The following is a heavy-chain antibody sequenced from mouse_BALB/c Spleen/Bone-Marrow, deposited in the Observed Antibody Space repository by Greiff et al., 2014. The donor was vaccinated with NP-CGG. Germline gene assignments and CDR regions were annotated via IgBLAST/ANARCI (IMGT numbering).Heavy chain of an antibody. CDR1: GFNIKDYY. D-gene: IGHD4-1*01. CDR2: IDPENGNN. J-gene: IGHJ4*01. CDR3: ARCNWDEYYAMDY. Sequence: EVQLQQSGAELVRPGALVKLSCKASGFNIKDYYMHWVQQRPEQGLEWIGWIDPENGNNLYDPKFQGKASITADTSSNTAFLQLSRLTSEDATVYCCARCNWDEYYAMDYWGQGTSVTVSS. V-gene: IGHV14-1*02.